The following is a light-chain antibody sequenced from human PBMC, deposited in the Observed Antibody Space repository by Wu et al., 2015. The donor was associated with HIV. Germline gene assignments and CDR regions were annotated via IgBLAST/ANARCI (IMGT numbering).Light chain of an antibody. CDR3: QHYGDAQFT. V-gene: IGKV3-20*01. Sequence: IVLTQSPATLSLSPGERASLSCRASQGIPSIHLAWYQQKPGQAPRLLVFGASSRATGIPDRFSGSESGTTETDFTLTISRLESEDSAVYYCQHYGDAQFTFGPGTKVEI. CDR2: GAS. J-gene: IGKJ3*01. CDR1: QGIPSIH.